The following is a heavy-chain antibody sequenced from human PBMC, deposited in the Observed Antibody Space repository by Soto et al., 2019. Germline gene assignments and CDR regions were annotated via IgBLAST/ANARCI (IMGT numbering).Heavy chain of an antibody. CDR3: ARARGGDSGDYASLFDR. CDR2: IHDSGNT. Sequence: PSATLSLSCTFVGDSVGIGYCRWSWMRQRPGKGLEWIGYIHDSGNTYYNPSLKSRVTISLDTSKNQFSLKVTSMTAADTAVYFCARARGGDSGDYASLFDRWGQGNLVTVSS. D-gene: IGHD4-17*01. V-gene: IGHV4-30-4*01. CDR1: GDSVGIGYCR. J-gene: IGHJ5*02.